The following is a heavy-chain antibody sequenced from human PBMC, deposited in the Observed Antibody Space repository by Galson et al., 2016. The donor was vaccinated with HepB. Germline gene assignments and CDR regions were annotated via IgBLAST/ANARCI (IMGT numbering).Heavy chain of an antibody. J-gene: IGHJ4*02. Sequence: SLRLSCAASGFTFSDYYMSWIRQAPGKGLEWVSYISVTSTYTNYADSAKGRLTVSRDNAKNSLYLQMNTLRAEDTAIYYCARDRGSYCGGDCSDYYFDYWGQGTLVTVSS. CDR3: ARDRGSYCGGDCSDYYFDY. V-gene: IGHV3-11*06. CDR2: ISVTSTYT. D-gene: IGHD2-21*02. CDR1: GFTFSDYY.